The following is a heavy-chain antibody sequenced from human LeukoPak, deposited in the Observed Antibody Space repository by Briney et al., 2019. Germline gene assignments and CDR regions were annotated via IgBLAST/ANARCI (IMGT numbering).Heavy chain of an antibody. CDR2: ISSASTYI. CDR1: GFTFSSYT. Sequence: GGSLRLSCAASGFTFSSYTINWVRQAPGKGLGWVSSISSASTYIYFADSVQGRFTISRDNAKNSLYLQMNSLRAEDTAVYYCASDPWRNADGEYFDYWGQGALVTVSA. D-gene: IGHD3-3*01. V-gene: IGHV3-21*01. J-gene: IGHJ4*02. CDR3: ASDPWRNADGEYFDY.